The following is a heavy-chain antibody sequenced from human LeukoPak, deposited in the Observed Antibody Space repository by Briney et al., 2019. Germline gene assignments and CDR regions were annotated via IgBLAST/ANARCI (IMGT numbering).Heavy chain of an antibody. V-gene: IGHV3-74*01. CDR2: INSDGSST. CDR3: TRRALGGYYYMDV. Sequence: GGSLRLSCAASGFTFSSYWMHWVRHAPGKGLVWVSRINSDGSSTSYVDSVKGRFTISRDNAKNTLYLQMNSLRAEDTAVYYCTRRALGGYYYMDVWGKGTTVTVSS. D-gene: IGHD3-10*01. CDR1: GFTFSSYW. J-gene: IGHJ6*03.